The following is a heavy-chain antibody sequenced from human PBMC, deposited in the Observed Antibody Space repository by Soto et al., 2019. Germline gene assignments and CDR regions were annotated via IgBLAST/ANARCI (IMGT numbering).Heavy chain of an antibody. V-gene: IGHV3-23*01. CDR3: AKIPSSMSRGIAARAAFFDY. CDR2: ISGSGGST. Sequence: EVQLLESGGGLVQPGGSLRLSCAASGFTFSSYAMSWVRQAPGKGLEWVSAISGSGGSTYYADSVKGRFTISRDNSKNTLYLQMNSLRAEDTAVYYCAKIPSSMSRGIAARAAFFDYWGQGTLVTVSS. CDR1: GFTFSSYA. J-gene: IGHJ4*02. D-gene: IGHD6-6*01.